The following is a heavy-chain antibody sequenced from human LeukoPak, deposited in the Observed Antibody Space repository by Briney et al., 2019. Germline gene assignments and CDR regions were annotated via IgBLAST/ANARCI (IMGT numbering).Heavy chain of an antibody. D-gene: IGHD3-9*01. V-gene: IGHV1-58*02. CDR2: IVVGSGYT. Sequence: GASVKVSCKASGFTFTSSAMQWVRQARGQRLEWIGWIVVGSGYTNYAQKFQERVTLTRDMSTSTAYMELSSLRSEDTAVYYCAATPHHDILTGYYNWGQGTLVTVSS. J-gene: IGHJ4*02. CDR3: AATPHHDILTGYYN. CDR1: GFTFTSSA.